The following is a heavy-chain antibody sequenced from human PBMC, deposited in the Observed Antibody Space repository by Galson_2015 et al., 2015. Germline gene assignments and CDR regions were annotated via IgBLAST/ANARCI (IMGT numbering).Heavy chain of an antibody. V-gene: IGHV5-51*01. D-gene: IGHD2-15*01. CDR2: IYPGDSDT. Sequence: QSGAEVKKPGESLKISCKGSGYSFTSYWIGWVRQMPGKGLEWMGIIYPGDSDTRYSPSFQGQVTISADKSISTAYLQWSSLKASDTAMYYCARDGTKYCSGGSCRPGWFDPWGQGTLVTVSS. CDR1: GYSFTSYW. CDR3: ARDGTKYCSGGSCRPGWFDP. J-gene: IGHJ5*02.